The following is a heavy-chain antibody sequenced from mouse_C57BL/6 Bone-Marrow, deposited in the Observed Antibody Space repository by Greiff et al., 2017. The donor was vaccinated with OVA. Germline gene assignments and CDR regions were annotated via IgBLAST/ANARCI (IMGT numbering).Heavy chain of an antibody. CDR1: GFSLTSYG. CDR3: ARKWVLRSYYAMDY. D-gene: IGHD1-1*01. CDR2: IWSGGST. V-gene: IGHV2-2*01. Sequence: QVHVKQSGPGLVQPSQSLSITCTVSGFSLTSYGVHWVRQSPGKGLEWLGVIWSGGSTDYNAAFISRLSISKDNSKSQVFFKMNSLQADDTAIYYCARKWVLRSYYAMDYWGQGTSVTVSS. J-gene: IGHJ4*01.